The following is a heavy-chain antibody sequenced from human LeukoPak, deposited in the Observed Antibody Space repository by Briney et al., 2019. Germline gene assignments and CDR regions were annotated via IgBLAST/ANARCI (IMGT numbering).Heavy chain of an antibody. Sequence: PGGSLRLSCTASGFTFNNYAMSWVRQAPGKGVEWVSASSASGDSPYYADSVKGRFTISRDNSKNTLDLQMNSLRVEDTAVYYCAKGVFGSGSYREYFEQWGQGTLVTVSS. V-gene: IGHV3-23*01. D-gene: IGHD3-10*01. CDR2: SSASGDSP. CDR1: GFTFNNYA. CDR3: AKGVFGSGSYREYFEQ. J-gene: IGHJ1*01.